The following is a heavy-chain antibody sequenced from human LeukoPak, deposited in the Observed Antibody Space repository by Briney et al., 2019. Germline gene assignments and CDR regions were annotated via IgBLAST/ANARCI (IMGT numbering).Heavy chain of an antibody. J-gene: IGHJ4*02. CDR1: GFTFTNYW. Sequence: PGGSLRLSCAASGFTFTNYWMSWVRQALGKGLEWVASIKQDGSEKYYVDSVKGRFSISRDNAKNSLYLQMNSLRAEDTAVYYCARDDYGGTRYWGQGTLVTVSS. V-gene: IGHV3-7*01. D-gene: IGHD4/OR15-4a*01. CDR2: IKQDGSEK. CDR3: ARDDYGGTRY.